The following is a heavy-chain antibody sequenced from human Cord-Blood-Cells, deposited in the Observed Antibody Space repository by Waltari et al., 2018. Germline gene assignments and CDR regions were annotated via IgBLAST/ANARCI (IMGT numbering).Heavy chain of an antibody. CDR2: INHSGST. Sequence: QVQLQQWGAGLLKPSETLSLTCAVYGGSFSGSYWSRSHQPPGKGLEWIGEINHSGSTNYNPSLKSRVTISVDTSKNQFSLKLSSVTAADTAVYYCARPHYGDYGWFDPWGQGTLVTVSS. CDR1: GGSFSGSY. CDR3: ARPHYGDYGWFDP. D-gene: IGHD4-17*01. V-gene: IGHV4-34*01. J-gene: IGHJ5*02.